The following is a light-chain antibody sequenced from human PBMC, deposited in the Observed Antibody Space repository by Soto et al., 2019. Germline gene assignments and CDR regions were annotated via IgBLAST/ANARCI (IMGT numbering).Light chain of an antibody. J-gene: IGLJ2*01. CDR3: QSWGTGVV. V-gene: IGLV4-69*01. Sequence: QPVLTQSPSASASLGASVNLTCTLSSGHTTYSIAWHQQRPEKGPRFLMKVDSDGSHRKGDGITDRFSGSSSGAERYLTISSRQSEDEADYYCQSWGTGVVFGGGTKLTVL. CDR2: VDSDGSH. CDR1: SGHTTYS.